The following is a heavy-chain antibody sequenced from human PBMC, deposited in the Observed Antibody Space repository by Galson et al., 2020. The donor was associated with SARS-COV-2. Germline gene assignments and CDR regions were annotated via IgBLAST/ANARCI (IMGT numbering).Heavy chain of an antibody. J-gene: IGHJ4*02. V-gene: IGHV3-23*01. Sequence: GKSLTISCAASGFTFSSYAMSWVRQAPGKGLEWVSTTSHSGDRAYFADSVKGRFTVSRDNSKKTLYLQMSRLRAEDTAVYYCAKEAWFEELLSRIDYWCQGTLVTV. CDR1: GFTFSSYA. D-gene: IGHD3-10*01. CDR3: AKEAWFEELLSRIDY. CDR2: TSHSGDRA.